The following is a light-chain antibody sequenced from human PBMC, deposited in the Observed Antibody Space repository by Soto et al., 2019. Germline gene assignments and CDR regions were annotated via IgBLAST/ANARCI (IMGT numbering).Light chain of an antibody. J-gene: IGKJ5*01. CDR2: AAS. Sequence: DIQMTQSPSSLSASVGDRVTITCRASESISRHLNWYQQKPGKAPNLLIYAASTLQNGVPSRFNGSGSGKDFTLTISSLQPEDFATYSCQQSYSTLSILFGQGTRLQIK. V-gene: IGKV1-39*01. CDR1: ESISRH. CDR3: QQSYSTLSIL.